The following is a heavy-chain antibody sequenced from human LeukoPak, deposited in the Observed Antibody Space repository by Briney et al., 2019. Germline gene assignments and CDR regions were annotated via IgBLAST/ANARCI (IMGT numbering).Heavy chain of an antibody. CDR1: GFTFSNFA. J-gene: IGHJ4*02. Sequence: TGGSLRLSCAATGFTFSNFAMHWVRQAPGKGLEWVAVVSYDGSYKYYADSVKGRFTISRDNAKNSLYLQMNSLRAEDTAVYYCVRDGRGYCGSTSCRPFDSWGRGTQVTVSS. CDR2: VSYDGSYK. V-gene: IGHV3-30-3*01. CDR3: VRDGRGYCGSTSCRPFDS. D-gene: IGHD2-2*01.